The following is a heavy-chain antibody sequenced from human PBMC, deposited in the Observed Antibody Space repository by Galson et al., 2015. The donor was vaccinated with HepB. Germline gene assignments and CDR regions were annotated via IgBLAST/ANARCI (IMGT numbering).Heavy chain of an antibody. Sequence: SLRLSCAGSGFTFSSYSMNWVRQAPRKGLEWFSYISYTSATIYYADSVKGRFTISRDNAKNSLYLQMTSLRDEDTAIYYCARKGAYWSFDIWGQGTMVTVSS. CDR3: ARKGAYWSFDI. J-gene: IGHJ3*02. CDR1: GFTFSSYS. CDR2: ISYTSATI. V-gene: IGHV3-48*02. D-gene: IGHD4/OR15-4a*01.